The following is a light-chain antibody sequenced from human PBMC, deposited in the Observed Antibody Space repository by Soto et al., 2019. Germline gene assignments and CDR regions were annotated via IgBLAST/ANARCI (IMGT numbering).Light chain of an antibody. J-gene: IGKJ2*01. V-gene: IGKV3-15*01. CDR3: QQYNDWPPMYT. CDR2: GAS. Sequence: EIVMRQSPATLSVSPGARATLSCRASQSVTSSVAWYQQKRGQAPRLLIYGASTRATGIPARFSGSGSGPEVSLTITSLQSEDFAVYSCQQYNDWPPMYTFGQGTKLDIK. CDR1: QSVTSS.